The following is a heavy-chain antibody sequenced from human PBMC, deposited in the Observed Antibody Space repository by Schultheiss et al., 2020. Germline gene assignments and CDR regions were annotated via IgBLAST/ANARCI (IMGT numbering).Heavy chain of an antibody. J-gene: IGHJ4*02. CDR3: ARGAGYGDYGTFDY. V-gene: IGHV4-34*01. CDR2: INHSGST. D-gene: IGHD4-17*01. CDR1: GGSFSGYY. Sequence: SETLSLTCAVYGGSFSGYYWSWIRQPPGKGLEWIGEINHSGSTNYNPSLKSRVTISVDTSKNQFSLKLSSVTAADTAVYYCARGAGYGDYGTFDYWGQGTLVTVSS.